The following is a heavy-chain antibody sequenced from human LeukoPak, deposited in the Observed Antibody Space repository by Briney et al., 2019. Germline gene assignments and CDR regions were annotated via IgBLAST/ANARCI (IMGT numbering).Heavy chain of an antibody. CDR1: GFTFSSYM. J-gene: IGHJ4*02. V-gene: IGHV3-15*01. D-gene: IGHD1-26*01. Sequence: KSGGSLRLSCTASGFTFSSYMMSWVRQAPGKGLEWVGRIKSKTDGGTTDYAAPVKGRFTISRDDSKNTLYLQMNSLKTEDTAVYYCTTDPEVGAIHPDYWGQGTLVTVSS. CDR2: IKSKTDGGTT. CDR3: TTDPEVGAIHPDY.